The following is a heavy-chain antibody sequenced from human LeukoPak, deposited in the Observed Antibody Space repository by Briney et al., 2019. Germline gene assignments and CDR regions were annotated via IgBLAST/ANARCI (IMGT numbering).Heavy chain of an antibody. J-gene: IGHJ4*02. D-gene: IGHD2-2*01. V-gene: IGHV5-51*01. Sequence: GESLKISCKGSGYTFSNSIVGWVRQMPGQGLESIVVIYPGDPETKYIPSFQGQVTISAEKSISTAYLQWSSLRASDTAMYYCARLPAASAMRGDYWGQGTLVTVSS. CDR3: ARLPAASAMRGDY. CDR2: IYPGDPET. CDR1: GYTFSNSI.